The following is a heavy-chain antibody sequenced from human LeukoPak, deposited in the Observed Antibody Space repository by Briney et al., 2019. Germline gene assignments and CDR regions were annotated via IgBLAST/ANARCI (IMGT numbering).Heavy chain of an antibody. Sequence: QTGGSLRLSCAASGFTFSSYGMHWVRQAPGKGLEWVAFIRYDGSNKYYADSVKGRFTISRDNSKSTLSLQMNSLRAEDTAVYYCARDEWYYDFWSGYDPLRTSDYWGQGTLVTVSS. V-gene: IGHV3-30*02. CDR3: ARDEWYYDFWSGYDPLRTSDY. J-gene: IGHJ4*02. D-gene: IGHD3-3*01. CDR1: GFTFSSYG. CDR2: IRYDGSNK.